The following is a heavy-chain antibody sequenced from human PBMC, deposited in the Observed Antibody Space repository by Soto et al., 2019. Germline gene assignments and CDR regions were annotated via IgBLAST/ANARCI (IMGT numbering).Heavy chain of an antibody. D-gene: IGHD6-19*01. CDR1: GGSISSSNW. J-gene: IGHJ6*02. Sequence: QVQLQESGPGLVKPSGTLSLTCAVSGGSISSSNWWSWVRQPPGKGLEWIGEIYHSGSTNYNPSLKSRATISVDKSKNQSSLKLSSVTAADTAVYYCARGGKQWLVDYYYYGMDVWGQGTTVTVSS. CDR2: IYHSGST. CDR3: ARGGKQWLVDYYYYGMDV. V-gene: IGHV4-4*02.